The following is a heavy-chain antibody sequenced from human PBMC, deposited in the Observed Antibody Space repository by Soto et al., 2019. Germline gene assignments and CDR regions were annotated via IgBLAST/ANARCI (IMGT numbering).Heavy chain of an antibody. CDR3: AKEGGLSGSYYIASSYYFDD. CDR2: ISYDGSNT. CDR1: GFTFSSYG. Sequence: QVQLVESGGGVVQPGRSLRLSCAASGFTFSSYGMHWVRQAPGKGREWVAIISYDGSNTYYADSVKGRFTISRDNSKNPLYLQMNSLRAEDTSVYYCAKEGGLSGSYYIASSYYFDDWGQGTMVTVSS. D-gene: IGHD1-26*01. V-gene: IGHV3-30*18. J-gene: IGHJ4*02.